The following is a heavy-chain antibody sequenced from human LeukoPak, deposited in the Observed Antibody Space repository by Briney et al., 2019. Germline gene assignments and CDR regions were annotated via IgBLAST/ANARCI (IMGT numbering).Heavy chain of an antibody. V-gene: IGHV1-46*01. J-gene: IGHJ4*02. CDR3: VRADRKLPLDY. CDR1: GYTFTNYY. Sequence: ASVKVSCKASGYTFTNYYIHWVRQAPGQGLEWMGIINPGGRSTSYAQKFQGRVTMTRDTSTSTVYMELSSLRSEDTAVYYCVRADRKLPLDYWGQGTLIIVSS. D-gene: IGHD1-14*01. CDR2: INPGGRST.